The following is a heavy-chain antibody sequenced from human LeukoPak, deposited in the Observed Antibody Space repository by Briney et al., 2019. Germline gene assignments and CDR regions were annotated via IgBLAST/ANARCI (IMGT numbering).Heavy chain of an antibody. CDR2: IYYSGST. CDR3: ARVVYSGSWYDY. D-gene: IGHD6-13*01. CDR1: GGSISSGGHY. J-gene: IGHJ4*02. Sequence: SETLSLTCTVSGGSISSGGHYWRWIRQHPGKGLEWIGYIYYSGSTYYNPSLKSRVTISVDTSKNQFSLKLSSVTAADTAVYYCARVVYSGSWYDYWGQGTLVTVSS. V-gene: IGHV4-31*03.